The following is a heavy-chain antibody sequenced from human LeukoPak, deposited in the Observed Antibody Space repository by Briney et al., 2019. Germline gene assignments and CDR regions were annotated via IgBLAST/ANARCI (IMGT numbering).Heavy chain of an antibody. CDR3: ATLSWEYYYDSSGYYYFNY. V-gene: IGHV4-30-2*01. D-gene: IGHD3-22*01. CDR1: GGSISSGGYY. J-gene: IGHJ4*02. Sequence: SETLSLTCTVSGGSISSGGYYWSWIRQPPGKGLEWIGYIYHSGSTYYNPSLKSRVTISVDRSKNQFSLKLSSVTAADTAVYYCATLSWEYYYDSSGYYYFNYWGQGTLVTVSS. CDR2: IYHSGST.